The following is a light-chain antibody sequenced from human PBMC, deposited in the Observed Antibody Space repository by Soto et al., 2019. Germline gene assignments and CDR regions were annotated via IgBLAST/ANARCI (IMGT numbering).Light chain of an antibody. CDR1: KRFSMT. CDR3: QQRGNWPPGFT. Sequence: EIVLTQSPATLSLSPGERPTPPGRPSKRFSMTLPWYQQKPGQAPRLLIYNTSNRATGIPARFSGSGSGTDFTLTISSLEPEDFAVYYCQQRGNWPPGFTFGPGTKVDIK. V-gene: IGKV3-11*01. CDR2: NTS. J-gene: IGKJ3*01.